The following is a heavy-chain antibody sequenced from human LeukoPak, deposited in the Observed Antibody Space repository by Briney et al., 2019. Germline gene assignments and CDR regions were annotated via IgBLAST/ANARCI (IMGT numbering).Heavy chain of an antibody. Sequence: GGSLRLSCAASGFPFSSYWMSWVRQAPGKGLEWVANIKPDGSEKYYVDSVKGRFTISRDNAKNSLYLQMNSLRAEDTAVYYCARDYLIPTYYYDSSGYVDYWGQGTLVTVSS. V-gene: IGHV3-7*01. CDR3: ARDYLIPTYYYDSSGYVDY. J-gene: IGHJ4*02. D-gene: IGHD3-22*01. CDR1: GFPFSSYW. CDR2: IKPDGSEK.